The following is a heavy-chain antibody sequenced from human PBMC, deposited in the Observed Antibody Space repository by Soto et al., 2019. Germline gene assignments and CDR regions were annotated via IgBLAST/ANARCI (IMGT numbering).Heavy chain of an antibody. CDR1: GFSVRTNY. J-gene: IGHJ4*02. D-gene: IGHD2-21*02. CDR3: ARAGVTPDFFDY. CDR2: FESGGSI. V-gene: IGHV3-53*01. Sequence: GGSLRLSCAASGFSVRTNYMSWARQAPGKGLEWVSVFESGGSIYYADSVKGRFIISRDYARNTVDLQLNSLRADDTAVYYCARAGVTPDFFDYWGQGTLVTVSS.